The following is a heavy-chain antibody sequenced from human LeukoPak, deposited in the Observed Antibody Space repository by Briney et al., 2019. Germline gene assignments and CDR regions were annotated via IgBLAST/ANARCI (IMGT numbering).Heavy chain of an antibody. CDR2: INPNSGGT. V-gene: IGHV1-2*02. J-gene: IGHJ6*02. CDR1: GYTFTGYY. CDR3: ARGKRIAAAGSKRGYGMDV. D-gene: IGHD6-13*01. Sequence: ASVKVSCKASGYTFTGYYMHWVRQAPGQGLEWMGWINPNSGGTNYAQKFQGRVTMTRDTSISTAYMELSSLRSEDTAVYYCARGKRIAAAGSKRGYGMDVWGQGTTVTVSS.